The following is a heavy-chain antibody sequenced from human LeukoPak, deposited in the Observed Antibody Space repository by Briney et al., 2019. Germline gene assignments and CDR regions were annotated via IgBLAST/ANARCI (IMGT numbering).Heavy chain of an antibody. Sequence: ASVKVSCKASGYTFTSYFIHWVRQAPGQGLEWMGIINTSGRTTSYAQKFQGRVTMTRDTSTGTVYMELSSLRSEDTAVYYCARGESSTKFGYWGQGTLVTVSS. D-gene: IGHD6-13*01. V-gene: IGHV1-46*01. CDR2: INTSGRTT. J-gene: IGHJ4*02. CDR3: ARGESSTKFGY. CDR1: GYTFTSYF.